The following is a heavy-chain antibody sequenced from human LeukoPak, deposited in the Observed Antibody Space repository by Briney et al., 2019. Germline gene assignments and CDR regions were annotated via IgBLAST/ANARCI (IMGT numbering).Heavy chain of an antibody. CDR2: ISSSSTI. CDR3: ARDHQAYCSGGSCTYFDY. CDR1: GLTVSSNS. V-gene: IGHV3-69-1*01. D-gene: IGHD2-15*01. J-gene: IGHJ4*02. Sequence: GGSLRLSCAASGLTVSSNSMSWVRQAPGKGLEWVSYISSSSTIYYADSVKGRFTISRDNAKNSLYLQMNSLRAEDTAVYYCARDHQAYCSGGSCTYFDYWGQGTLVTVSS.